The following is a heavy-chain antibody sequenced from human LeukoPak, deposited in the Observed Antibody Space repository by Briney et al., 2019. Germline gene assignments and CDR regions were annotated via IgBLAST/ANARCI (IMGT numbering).Heavy chain of an antibody. V-gene: IGHV3-48*01. CDR1: GFTFSTYS. D-gene: IGHD3-16*01. CDR3: ARAYDYGDF. Sequence: GGSLRLSCAGSGFTFSTYSMNWVRQAPGKGLEWVSYISSSSSTIYYADSVKGRFTISRDNAKNSLYLQMNSLRAEDTAVYYCARAYDYGDFWGQGTLVTVSS. CDR2: ISSSSSTI. J-gene: IGHJ4*02.